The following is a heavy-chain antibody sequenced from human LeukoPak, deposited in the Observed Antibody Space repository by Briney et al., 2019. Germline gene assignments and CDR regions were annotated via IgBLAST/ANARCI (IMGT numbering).Heavy chain of an antibody. J-gene: IGHJ6*03. CDR3: ARAGQTAAAGLYYYYYMDV. Sequence: SETLSLTCTVSGGSISSYYWRWIRQPPGKGLEWIGYIYYSGSTNYNPSLKSRVTISVDTSKNQFSLRLSSVTAADTAVYYCARAGQTAAAGLYYYYYMDVWGKGTTVTVSS. CDR2: IYYSGST. D-gene: IGHD6-13*01. V-gene: IGHV4-59*01. CDR1: GGSISSYY.